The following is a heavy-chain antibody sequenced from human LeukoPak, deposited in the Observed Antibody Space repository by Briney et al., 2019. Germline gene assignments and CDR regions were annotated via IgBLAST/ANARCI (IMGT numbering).Heavy chain of an antibody. CDR3: ARESCSGGSCYXNWFDP. CDR2: IYYSGST. J-gene: IGHJ5*02. Sequence: SQTLSLTCTVSGGSISSGGYYWSWIRQHPGKGLEWIGYIYYSGSTYYNPSLKSRVTISVDTSKNQFSLKLSSVTAADTAVYYCARESCSGGSCYXNWFDPWGQGTLVTVSS. V-gene: IGHV4-31*03. D-gene: IGHD2-15*01. CDR1: GGSISSGGYY.